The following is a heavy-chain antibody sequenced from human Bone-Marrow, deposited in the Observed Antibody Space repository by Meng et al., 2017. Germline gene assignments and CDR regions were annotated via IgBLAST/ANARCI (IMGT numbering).Heavy chain of an antibody. J-gene: IGHJ4*02. CDR3: ARLGSGWYRQIDY. D-gene: IGHD6-19*01. V-gene: IGHV1-8*01. CDR2: MNPNSGNT. CDR1: GYTFTSYD. Sequence: QVQLVQSGDEGMKPGASFKVSCRASGYTFTSYDINWVRQATGQGLEWMGWMNPNSGNTGYAQKFQGRVTMTRNTSISTAYMELSSLRSEDTAVYYCARLGSGWYRQIDYWGQGTLVTVSS.